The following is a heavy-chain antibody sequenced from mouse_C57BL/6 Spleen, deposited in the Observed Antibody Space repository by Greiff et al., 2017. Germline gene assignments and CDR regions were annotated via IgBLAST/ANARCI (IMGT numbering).Heavy chain of an antibody. D-gene: IGHD1-1*01. CDR3: TRGDYDGSSYYY. Sequence: QVQLQQSGAELVRPGASVTLSCKASGYTFTDYEMHWVKQTPVHGLEWIGAIDPETGGTAYNQKFKGKAILTADKSSSTAYMELRSLTSEDSAVYYCTRGDYDGSSYYYWGQGTTLTVSS. CDR2: IDPETGGT. J-gene: IGHJ2*01. CDR1: GYTFTDYE. V-gene: IGHV1-15*01.